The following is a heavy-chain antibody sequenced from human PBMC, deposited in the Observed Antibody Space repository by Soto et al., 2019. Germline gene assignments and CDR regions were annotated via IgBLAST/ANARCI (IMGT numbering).Heavy chain of an antibody. V-gene: IGHV3-23*01. D-gene: IGHD1-26*01. Sequence: PGGSLRLSCAVSGFTFSSSAMNWVRQAPGKGLEWVSVISGSGGSTYYADSVKGRFTISRDNSKNTVYLQMNSLRAEDTAVYYCVKTMGVPPPYSFDYWGQGTLVTVSS. CDR3: VKTMGVPPPYSFDY. CDR1: GFTFSSSA. J-gene: IGHJ4*02. CDR2: ISGSGGST.